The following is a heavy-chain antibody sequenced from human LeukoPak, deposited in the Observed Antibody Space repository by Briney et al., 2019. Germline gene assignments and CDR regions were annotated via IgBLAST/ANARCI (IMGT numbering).Heavy chain of an antibody. V-gene: IGHV3-66*01. CDR1: GFTVSSNY. D-gene: IGHD3-22*01. Sequence: GGSLRLSCAASGFTVSSNYMSWVRQAPGKGLEWVSIIYDGGNTYYADSVKGRFTISRDHSKNTLYLQMNSLRAEDTAVYYCARDLDYHDSSGYYTWGQGTLVTVSS. J-gene: IGHJ5*02. CDR2: IYDGGNT. CDR3: ARDLDYHDSSGYYT.